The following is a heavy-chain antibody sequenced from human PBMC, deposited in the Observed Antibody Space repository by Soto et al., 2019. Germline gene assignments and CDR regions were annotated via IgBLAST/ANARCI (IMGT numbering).Heavy chain of an antibody. J-gene: IGHJ6*02. CDR2: IGEGGVSR. CDR1: GFDFSTYA. Sequence: EVRLLESGGGLVQPGGSLRLSCVASGFDFSTYAMSWVRQAPGKGLEWVSVIGEGGVSRVYADAVKGRFTISRDNYKNTLYLQRTSLRVDDTAMYYCARDSVTRVSSDIPGMDVWGQGTTVSVSS. CDR3: ARDSVTRVSSDIPGMDV. V-gene: IGHV3-23*01. D-gene: IGHD3-10*01.